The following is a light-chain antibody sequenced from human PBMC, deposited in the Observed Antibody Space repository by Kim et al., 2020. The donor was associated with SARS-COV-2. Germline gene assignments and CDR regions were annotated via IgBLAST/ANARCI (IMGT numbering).Light chain of an antibody. Sequence: GQSITISSIRTSSDIGAYNYVYWYQQPPGKGPKLVFYDVSNRPSGVSNRFSGSKAGNTASLTISGLQAEDEADYYCSSYTISSTLRFGGGTQLTVL. CDR1: SSDIGAYNY. J-gene: IGLJ2*01. V-gene: IGLV2-14*04. CDR3: SSYTISSTLR. CDR2: DVS.